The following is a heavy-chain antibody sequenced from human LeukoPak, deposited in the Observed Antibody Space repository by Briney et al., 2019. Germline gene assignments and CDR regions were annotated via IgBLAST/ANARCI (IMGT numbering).Heavy chain of an antibody. CDR2: IRSKANSYAT. CDR3: TRPGTMTNSGY. J-gene: IGHJ4*02. Sequence: GGSLRLSCAASGFTFSGSAMHWVRQASGKGLEWVGRIRSKANSYATAYAASVKGGFTISRDDSKNTAYLQMNSLKTEDTAVYYCTRPGTMTNSGYWGQGTLVTVSS. CDR1: GFTFSGSA. V-gene: IGHV3-73*01. D-gene: IGHD3-22*01.